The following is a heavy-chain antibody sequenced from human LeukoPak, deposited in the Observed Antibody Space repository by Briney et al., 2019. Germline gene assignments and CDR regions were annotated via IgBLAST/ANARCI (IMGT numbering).Heavy chain of an antibody. Sequence: SETLSLTCTVSGGSISSGSYYWSWIRQPAGKGLEWIGRIYTSGSTNYNPSLKSRVTISVDTSKNQYSLKLSSVAAADTAVYYCARDSSGWYVSYYYYYMDVWGKGTTVTISS. J-gene: IGHJ6*03. V-gene: IGHV4-61*02. CDR3: ARDSSGWYVSYYYYYMDV. D-gene: IGHD6-19*01. CDR1: GGSISSGSYY. CDR2: IYTSGST.